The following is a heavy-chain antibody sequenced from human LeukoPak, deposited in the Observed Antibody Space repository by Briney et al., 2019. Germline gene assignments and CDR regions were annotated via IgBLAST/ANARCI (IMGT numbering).Heavy chain of an antibody. J-gene: IGHJ4*02. CDR3: AKDSSGYPNPFDY. Sequence: SGGSLRLSCAASGFTFSSYAMSWVRQAPGKGLEWVSAISGSGGSTYYADSVKGRFTISRDNSKNTLHLQMNSLRAEDTAVYYCAKDSSGYPNPFDYWGQGTLVTVSS. CDR1: GFTFSSYA. V-gene: IGHV3-23*01. CDR2: ISGSGGST. D-gene: IGHD3-22*01.